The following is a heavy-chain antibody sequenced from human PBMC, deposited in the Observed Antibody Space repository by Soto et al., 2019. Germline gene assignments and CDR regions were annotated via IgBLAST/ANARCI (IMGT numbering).Heavy chain of an antibody. J-gene: IGHJ4*02. V-gene: IGHV4-59*01. D-gene: IGHD6-6*01. CDR3: ARGSTSAARPSL. Sequence: SETLSLTCTVSGGSISSYYWSWIRQPPGKGLEWIGHIYYSGSTNYNPSLKSRVTISVDTSKNQFSLKLSSVTAADTAVYYCARGSTSAARPSLWGQGTLVTVSS. CDR2: IYYSGST. CDR1: GGSISSYY.